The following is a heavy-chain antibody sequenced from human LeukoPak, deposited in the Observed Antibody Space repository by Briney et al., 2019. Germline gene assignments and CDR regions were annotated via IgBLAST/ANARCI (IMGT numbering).Heavy chain of an antibody. D-gene: IGHD2-2*01. J-gene: IGHJ4*02. CDR2: IYYSGST. Sequence: PGGSLRLSCAASGFTFSRLAMTWIRQPPGKGLEWIGSIYYSGSTYYNPSLKSRVTISVDTSKNQFSLKLSSVTAADTAVYYCAGIVVVPAAINYWGQGTLVTVSS. V-gene: IGHV4-39*01. CDR3: AGIVVVPAAINY. CDR1: GFTFSRLA.